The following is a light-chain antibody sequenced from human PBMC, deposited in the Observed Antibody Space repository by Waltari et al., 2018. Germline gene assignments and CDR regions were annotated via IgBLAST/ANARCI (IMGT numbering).Light chain of an antibody. CDR2: YHTDSDK. CDR3: MVWHNNTWV. V-gene: IGLV5-45*01. CDR1: SGISVGSYR. Sequence: QPVLTQPTSLSASPGTSARLTCTLRSGISVGSYRIFWYQQKSGSPPRYFLNYHTDSDKNQGSGVPSSFSGSKDASANAGILLISGLQSEDEADYYCMVWHNNTWVFGGGTRLTVL. J-gene: IGLJ3*02.